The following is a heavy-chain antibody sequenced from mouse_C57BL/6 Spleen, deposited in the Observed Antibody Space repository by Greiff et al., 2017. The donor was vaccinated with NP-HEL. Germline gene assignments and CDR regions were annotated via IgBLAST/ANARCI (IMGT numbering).Heavy chain of an antibody. V-gene: IGHV1-50*01. CDR2: IDPSDSYT. CDR1: GYTFTSYW. J-gene: IGHJ2*01. Sequence: VQLQQPGAELVKPGASVKLSCKASGYTFTSYWMQWVKQRPGQGLEWIGEIDPSDSYTNYNQKFKGKATLTVDTSSSTAYMQLSSLTSEDSAVYYCARWGGYDGVDYWGQGTTLTVSS. D-gene: IGHD2-2*01. CDR3: ARWGGYDGVDY.